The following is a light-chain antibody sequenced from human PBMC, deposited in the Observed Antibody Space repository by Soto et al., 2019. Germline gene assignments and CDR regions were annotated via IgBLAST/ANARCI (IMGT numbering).Light chain of an antibody. V-gene: IGLV2-14*01. CDR3: SSYTSSSTLV. CDR2: DVS. CDR1: SSDIGGYIY. J-gene: IGLJ1*01. Sequence: QSALTQPASVSGSPGQSITISCTGTSSDIGGYIYVSWYQQHPGKAPKLMIYDVSNRPSGISNRFSGSKSGNTASLTISGLQAEDEADYYCSSYTSSSTLVFGSRTKLTVL.